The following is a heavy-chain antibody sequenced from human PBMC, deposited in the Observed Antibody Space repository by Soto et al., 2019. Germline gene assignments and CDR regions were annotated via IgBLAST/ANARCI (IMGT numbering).Heavy chain of an antibody. CDR3: ATEAVGATPDY. V-gene: IGHV3-30*03. D-gene: IGHD1-26*01. Sequence: QVQLVESGGGVVQPGRSLRLSCAASGFTFSSYGMHWVRQAPGKGLEWVAVISYDGSDKYYADSVKGRFTISRDNSKNTLYLQMNSLRAEDTAVFYCATEAVGATPDYWGQGTLVTVSS. CDR1: GFTFSSYG. CDR2: ISYDGSDK. J-gene: IGHJ4*02.